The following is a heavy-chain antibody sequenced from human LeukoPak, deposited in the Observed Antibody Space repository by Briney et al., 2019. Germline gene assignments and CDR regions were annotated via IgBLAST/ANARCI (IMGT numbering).Heavy chain of an antibody. V-gene: IGHV3-23*01. CDR1: GFTFSSYA. D-gene: IGHD5-12*01. J-gene: IGHJ4*02. CDR2: ISGSGTSA. CDR3: ARAEIVATSPFDY. Sequence: GGSLRLSCAASGFTFSSYAMTWVRQAPGEGLQWVSGISGSGTSAYYADSVKGRFTISRDNAKNSLYLQMNSLRAEDTAVYYCARAEIVATSPFDYWGQGTLVTVSS.